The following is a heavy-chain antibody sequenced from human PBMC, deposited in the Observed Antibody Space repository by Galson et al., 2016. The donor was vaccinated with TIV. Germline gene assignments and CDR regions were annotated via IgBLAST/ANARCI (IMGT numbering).Heavy chain of an antibody. J-gene: IGHJ1*01. CDR1: GFTFSSYK. CDR3: ARLSGSRGYYIQYFQH. Sequence: SLRLSCAASGFTFSSYKMNWVRQAPGKGLEWVSSISSRSSYTHYADLVKGRVTISRDNANNSLYLQMNSLRAEDTAVYYCARLSGSRGYYIQYFQHWGQGTLVTVSS. D-gene: IGHD6-25*01. V-gene: IGHV3-21*01. CDR2: ISSRSSYT.